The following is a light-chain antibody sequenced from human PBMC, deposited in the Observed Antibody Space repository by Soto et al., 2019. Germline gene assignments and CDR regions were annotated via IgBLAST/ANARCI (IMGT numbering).Light chain of an antibody. J-gene: IGKJ4*01. CDR3: QQYNNWLT. V-gene: IGKV3-15*01. Sequence: EIVMTQSPATLSVSPGERATLSCRASQSVSSNLAWYQQKPGHAPRLLIYGVSTRATGIPARFSGSGSGTEFTLTISSLQSEDFAVYYCQQYNNWLTFGGGTKVEIK. CDR1: QSVSSN. CDR2: GVS.